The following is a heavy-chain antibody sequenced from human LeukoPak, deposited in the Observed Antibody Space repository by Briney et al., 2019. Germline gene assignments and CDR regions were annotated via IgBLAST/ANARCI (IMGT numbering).Heavy chain of an antibody. CDR3: AKAPGGSGSGDY. CDR1: GYTFSSYA. Sequence: GGALRLTCAASGYTFSSYAMSWVRQAPGKGLEWVSAISGSGGSTYYADSVKGRFTISRDNSKNTLYLQMNSLRAEDTAVYYCAKAPGGSGSGDYWGQGTLVTVSS. CDR2: ISGSGGST. V-gene: IGHV3-23*01. J-gene: IGHJ4*02. D-gene: IGHD3-10*01.